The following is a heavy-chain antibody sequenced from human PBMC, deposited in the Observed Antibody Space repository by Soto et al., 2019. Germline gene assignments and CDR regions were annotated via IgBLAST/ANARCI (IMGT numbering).Heavy chain of an antibody. J-gene: IGHJ6*03. CDR2: ISSSGNTI. Sequence: GGSLRLSCAASGFTFSDYYMSWIRQAPGKGLEWVSYISSSGNTIYYADSVKGRFTISRDNAKNSLYLQMNSLRAEDTAVYYCTSCPYYYYMDVWGKGTTVTVSS. V-gene: IGHV3-11*01. CDR1: GFTFSDYY. CDR3: TSCPYYYYMDV.